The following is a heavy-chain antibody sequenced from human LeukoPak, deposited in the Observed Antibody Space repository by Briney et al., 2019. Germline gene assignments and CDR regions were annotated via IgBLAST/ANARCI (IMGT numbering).Heavy chain of an antibody. J-gene: IGHJ4*02. CDR2: IWYDGSNK. CDR1: GFTFSSYG. V-gene: IGHV3-33*06. Sequence: PGGSLRLSCAASGFTFSSYGMHWVRQAPGKGLEWVAVIWYDGSNKYYADSVKGRFTISRDNSKNTLYLQMNSLRAEDTAVYYCANNYDSSGYRNRWGQGTLVTVSS. CDR3: ANNYDSSGYRNR. D-gene: IGHD3-22*01.